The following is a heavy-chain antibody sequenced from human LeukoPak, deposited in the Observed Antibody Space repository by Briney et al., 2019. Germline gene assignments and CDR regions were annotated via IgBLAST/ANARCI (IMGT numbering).Heavy chain of an antibody. Sequence: SETLSLTCTVSGGSISSYYWGWIRQPPGKGLEWIGSIYYSGSTYYNPSLKSRVTISVDTSKNQFSLKLSSVTAADTAVYYCARRFKVAGNIDYWGQGTLVTVSS. D-gene: IGHD2-15*01. J-gene: IGHJ4*02. V-gene: IGHV4-39*01. CDR1: GGSISSYY. CDR2: IYYSGST. CDR3: ARRFKVAGNIDY.